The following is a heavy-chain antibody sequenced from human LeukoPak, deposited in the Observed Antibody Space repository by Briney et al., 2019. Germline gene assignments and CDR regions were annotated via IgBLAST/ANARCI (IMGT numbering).Heavy chain of an antibody. CDR1: GFTFSSYT. D-gene: IGHD6-13*01. CDR3: ASDSSSSPAYYHYYMDA. J-gene: IGHJ6*03. V-gene: IGHV3-21*01. CDR2: ITTTSSYI. Sequence: EGSLRLSCAASGFTFSSYTMNWVRQAPGKGLEWVSSITTTSSYIYYADSVKGRFTISRDNAKSSLFLQMNSLRAEDTGVYYCASDSSSSPAYYHYYMDAWGKGTTVTVSS.